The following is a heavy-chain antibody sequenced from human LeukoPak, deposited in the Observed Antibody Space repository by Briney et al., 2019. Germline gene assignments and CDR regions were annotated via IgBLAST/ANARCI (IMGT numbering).Heavy chain of an antibody. CDR1: GFTFSSYA. D-gene: IGHD6-6*01. CDR2: ISRSGGTT. V-gene: IGHV3-23*01. Sequence: GSLRLSCAASGFTFSSYAMSWVRQSPGKGLEWVSGISRSGGTTHDADSVKGRFTISRDNSENTLYLQMSSLRVEDTAVYYCAKGVYSTASGAFDIWGQGTMVTVSS. J-gene: IGHJ3*02. CDR3: AKGVYSTASGAFDI.